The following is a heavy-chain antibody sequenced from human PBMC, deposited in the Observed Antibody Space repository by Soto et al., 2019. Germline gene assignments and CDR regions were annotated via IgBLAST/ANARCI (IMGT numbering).Heavy chain of an antibody. J-gene: IGHJ4*02. CDR1: GFTFSRFV. V-gene: IGHV3-23*01. D-gene: IGHD6-19*01. CDR2: TTDSGYTS. CDR3: AQNGQWLATPPVA. Sequence: LRLSCSASGFTFSRFVISSVRQAPGKGLEWVADTTDSGYTSKEGDSVKGRFTISRDNSKSTLYLQMNSLRAEDTAIYYCAQNGQWLATPPVAWGQGSLVTVSS.